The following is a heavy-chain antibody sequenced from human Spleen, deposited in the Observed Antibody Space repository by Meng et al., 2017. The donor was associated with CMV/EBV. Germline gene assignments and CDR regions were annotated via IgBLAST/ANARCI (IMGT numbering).Heavy chain of an antibody. V-gene: IGHV1-18*01. CDR1: GYTFASYD. Sequence: ASVKVSCKTSGYTFASYDIIWVRQAPGQGLECMAWTSAHNGQTNYAQKFQGRVTMTTDTSTSTAYMELRSLRSDDTAVYYCARIPRAAAGRMLGDYWGQGTLVTVSS. CDR2: TSAHNGQT. D-gene: IGHD6-13*01. J-gene: IGHJ4*02. CDR3: ARIPRAAAGRMLGDY.